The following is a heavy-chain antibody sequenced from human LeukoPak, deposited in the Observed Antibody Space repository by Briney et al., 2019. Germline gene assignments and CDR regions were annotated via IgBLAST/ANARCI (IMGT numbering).Heavy chain of an antibody. D-gene: IGHD3-22*01. Sequence: SGPSLVKPTQTLRLTCAFSGFSLTTRGVGVGWIRQPPGKALEWLAIRYWDDDTRYSPSLKSRLTITKDTSKKQVVLTVTNLDPVDTATYYCARLAYYDNSGSSRSFDIWGQGTRVTVSS. J-gene: IGHJ3*02. V-gene: IGHV2-5*02. CDR3: ARLAYYDNSGSSRSFDI. CDR1: GFSLTTRGVG. CDR2: RYWDDDT.